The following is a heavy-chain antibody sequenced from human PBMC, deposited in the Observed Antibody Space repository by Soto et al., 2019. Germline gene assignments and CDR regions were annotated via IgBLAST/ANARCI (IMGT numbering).Heavy chain of an antibody. CDR3: ARDHSNWGWGGTNWFDP. CDR2: IYYSGST. J-gene: IGHJ5*02. D-gene: IGHD7-27*01. Sequence: PSETLSLTCTFSGGSISSGGYYWSWIRQHPGKGLEWIGYIYYSGSTYYNPSLKSRVTISVDTSKNQFSLKLSSVTAADTAVYYCARDHSNWGWGGTNWFDPWGQGTLVTVSS. V-gene: IGHV4-31*03. CDR1: GGSISSGGYY.